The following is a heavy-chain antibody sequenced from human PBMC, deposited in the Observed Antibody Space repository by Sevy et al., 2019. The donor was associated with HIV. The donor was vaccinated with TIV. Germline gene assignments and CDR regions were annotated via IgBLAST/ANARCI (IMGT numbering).Heavy chain of an antibody. V-gene: IGHV3-23*01. CDR2: LSFGCGEI. CDR1: GFTFSEYS. CDR3: AREGCTKPHDY. J-gene: IGHJ4*02. Sequence: GGSLRLSCAASGFTFSEYSMSWVRQPPGKGLEWVSTLSFGCGEINYADSVKGRFTISRANSKSSVYLQMNNLRPEDTAVYYCAREGCTKPHDYWGQGTLVTVSS. D-gene: IGHD2-8*01.